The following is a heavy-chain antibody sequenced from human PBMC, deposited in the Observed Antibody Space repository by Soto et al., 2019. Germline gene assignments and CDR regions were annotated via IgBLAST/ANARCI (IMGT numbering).Heavy chain of an antibody. V-gene: IGHV1-18*01. Sequence: ASVKVSYKASGGTFSSYAISWVRQAPGQGLEWMGWINPYNANTNYAQKLQGRVTMTTDTSTSTAYMDLRSLTSDDTAVYYCARDRVAGIWGDAFDIWGQGTMVTVSS. CDR1: GGTFSSYA. D-gene: IGHD3-16*01. CDR2: INPYNANT. CDR3: ARDRVAGIWGDAFDI. J-gene: IGHJ3*02.